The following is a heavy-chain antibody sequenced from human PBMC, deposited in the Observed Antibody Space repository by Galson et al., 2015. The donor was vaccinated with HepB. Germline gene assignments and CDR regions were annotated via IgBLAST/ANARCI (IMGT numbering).Heavy chain of an antibody. V-gene: IGHV3-9*01. J-gene: IGHJ3*02. D-gene: IGHD6-19*01. Sequence: SLRLSCAASGFTFDDYAMHWVRQAPGKGLEWVSGISWNSGSIGYADSVKGRFTISRDNAKNSLYLQMNSLRAEDTALYYCAKDKKAVAEGAFDIWGQGTMVTVSS. CDR3: AKDKKAVAEGAFDI. CDR1: GFTFDDYA. CDR2: ISWNSGSI.